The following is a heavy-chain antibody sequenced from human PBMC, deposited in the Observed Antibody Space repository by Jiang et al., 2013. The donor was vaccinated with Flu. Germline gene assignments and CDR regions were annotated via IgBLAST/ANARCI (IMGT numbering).Heavy chain of an antibody. V-gene: IGHV3-33*01. Sequence: QLVESGGGVVQPGRSLRLSCAASGFIFSNYGMQWVRQAPGEGLEWVAVIWYDGSDKYYADSVKGRFTISRDNSKNTLYLQMNSLRAEDTAVYYCARAIGRVGYFDLWGRGTLVTVSS. J-gene: IGHJ2*01. CDR3: ARAIGRVGYFDL. CDR1: GFIFSNYG. CDR2: IWYDGSDK. D-gene: IGHD1-26*01.